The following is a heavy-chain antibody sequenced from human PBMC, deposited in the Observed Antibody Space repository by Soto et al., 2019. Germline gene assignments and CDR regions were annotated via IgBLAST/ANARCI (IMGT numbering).Heavy chain of an antibody. D-gene: IGHD2-15*01. CDR2: FSGSGGST. V-gene: IGHV3-23*01. Sequence: EVQLLESGGGLVQPGGSLRLSCATSGFTFGSYDMSWVRQAPGKGLEWVSTFSGSGGSTYYADSVKGRFTISRDNSKNTVYLQMNSLRAEDTAVYYCAKDRRGGYCSGGRCYSPDYWGHGTLVTVSS. CDR3: AKDRRGGYCSGGRCYSPDY. J-gene: IGHJ4*01. CDR1: GFTFGSYD.